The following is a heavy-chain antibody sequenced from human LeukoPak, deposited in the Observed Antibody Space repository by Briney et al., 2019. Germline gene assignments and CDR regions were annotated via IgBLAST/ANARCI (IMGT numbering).Heavy chain of an antibody. D-gene: IGHD3-10*01. V-gene: IGHV3-66*01. CDR2: IYSGGST. Sequence: GGSLRLSCAASGFTVSSNYMSWVRQAPGKGLEWVPVIYSGGSTYYADSVKGRFTISRDNSKNTLYLQMNSLRAEDTAVYYCAKGTMGDYYGMDVWGQGTTVTVSS. CDR1: GFTVSSNY. J-gene: IGHJ6*02. CDR3: AKGTMGDYYGMDV.